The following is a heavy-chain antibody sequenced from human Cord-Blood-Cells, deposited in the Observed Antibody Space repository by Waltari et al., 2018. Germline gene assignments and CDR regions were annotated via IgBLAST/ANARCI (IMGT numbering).Heavy chain of an antibody. CDR1: GYTFTGYY. Sequence: QVQLVQSGAEVKKPGASVKVSCKASGYTFTGYYMHWVRQAPGQGLEWMGWINPNSGGTNYAQKFQGRVTMTRHTSISTAYMELSRPRSDDTAVYYCARDGGYYDILTGYSDYWGQGTLVTVSS. CDR3: ARDGGYYDILTGYSDY. V-gene: IGHV1-2*02. D-gene: IGHD3-9*01. J-gene: IGHJ4*02. CDR2: INPNSGGT.